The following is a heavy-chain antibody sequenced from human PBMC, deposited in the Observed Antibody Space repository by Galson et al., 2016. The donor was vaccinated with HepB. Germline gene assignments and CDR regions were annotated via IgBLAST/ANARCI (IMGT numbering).Heavy chain of an antibody. CDR1: GFIFSKAW. CDR2: IKSKAEGGAT. J-gene: IGHJ4*02. Sequence: SLRLSCAASGFIFSKAWMTWVRQAPGKGLEWVGRIKSKAEGGATDYGAPVKGRFTISRDDSKNTLYLQMNRLKAEDTAVYYCTTDVYGGQGTLVTVSS. CDR3: TTDVY. V-gene: IGHV3-15*01.